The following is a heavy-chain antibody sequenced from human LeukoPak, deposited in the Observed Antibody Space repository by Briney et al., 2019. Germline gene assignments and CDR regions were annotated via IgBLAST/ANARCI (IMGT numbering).Heavy chain of an antibody. CDR3: AIIAAAGTIFDY. CDR2: IYYSGST. V-gene: IGHV4-39*07. CDR1: GGSISSSSYY. D-gene: IGHD6-13*01. J-gene: IGHJ4*02. Sequence: SETLSLTCTVSGGSISSSSYYWGWIRQPPGKGLEWIGSIYYSGSTYYNPSLKSRVTISVDTSKNQFSLKLSSVTAADTAVYYCAIIAAAGTIFDYWGQGTLVTVSS.